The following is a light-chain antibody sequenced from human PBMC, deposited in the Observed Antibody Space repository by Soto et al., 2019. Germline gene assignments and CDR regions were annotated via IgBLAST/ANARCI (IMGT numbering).Light chain of an antibody. V-gene: IGLV2-14*01. J-gene: IGLJ1*01. Sequence: QSALSQPASVSGSPGHSITISCTGTSSDVGGYNYVSWYQQHPGKAPKLMIYEVSNRPSGVSNRFSGSKSGNTASLTISGLQAEEEADYYCNSYTSSSTTVFGTGTKVTVL. CDR1: SSDVGGYNY. CDR2: EVS. CDR3: NSYTSSSTTV.